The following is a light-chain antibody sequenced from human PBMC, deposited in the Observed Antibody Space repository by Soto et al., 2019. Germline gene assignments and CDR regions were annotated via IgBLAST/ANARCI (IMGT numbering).Light chain of an antibody. CDR2: DSN. Sequence: QSVLTQPPSVSAAPGQKVTISCSGSSSNIGNNYVSWYQQLPGTAPKLLIYDSNKRPSGIPDRFSGSKSGTSATLGITGLQTGDEADYYRGTWDNSLSAVVFGGGTKLTVL. CDR3: GTWDNSLSAVV. CDR1: SSNIGNNY. J-gene: IGLJ2*01. V-gene: IGLV1-51*01.